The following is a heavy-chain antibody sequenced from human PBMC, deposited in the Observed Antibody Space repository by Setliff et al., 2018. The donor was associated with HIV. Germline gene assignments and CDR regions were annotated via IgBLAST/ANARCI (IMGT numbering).Heavy chain of an antibody. CDR2: FSYNGGR. J-gene: IGHJ5*02. Sequence: SETLSLTCTVSGDSISGFYWGWIRQPPGKGLEWIGSFSYNGGRRYTPSLKSRVTISADMSKNQFSLNLNSVTAADTAVYYCVKHVDSDFSGDPDWFDPWGQGIPVTVSS. V-gene: IGHV4-39*01. CDR1: GDSISGFY. D-gene: IGHD2-15*01. CDR3: VKHVDSDFSGDPDWFDP.